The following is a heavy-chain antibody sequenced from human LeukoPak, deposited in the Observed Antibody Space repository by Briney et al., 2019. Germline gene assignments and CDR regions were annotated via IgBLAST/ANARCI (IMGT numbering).Heavy chain of an antibody. CDR3: ARDQQQWLVPFDY. CDR2: IHTSGST. J-gene: IGHJ4*02. CDR1: GGSISISSYY. V-gene: IGHV4-4*07. D-gene: IGHD6-19*01. Sequence: SETLSLTCTVSGGSISISSYYWSWIRQPAGKGLEWIGRIHTSGSTNYNPSLKSRLTVSVDTSKNQFSLKLSSVTAADTAVYYCARDQQQWLVPFDYWGQGTLVTVSS.